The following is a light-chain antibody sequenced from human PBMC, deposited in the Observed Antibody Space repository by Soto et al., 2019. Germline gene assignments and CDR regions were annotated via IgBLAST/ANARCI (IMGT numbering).Light chain of an antibody. CDR3: SSYTSSSFYV. Sequence: QSALTQPASVSGSPGQSITISCTGTSSDVGGYNYDSWYQQHPGKAPKLMIYDVSNRPSGVSNRFSGSKSGNTASLTISGLQAEDEADYYCSSYTSSSFYVFGTVTKVTVL. V-gene: IGLV2-14*01. CDR2: DVS. CDR1: SSDVGGYNY. J-gene: IGLJ1*01.